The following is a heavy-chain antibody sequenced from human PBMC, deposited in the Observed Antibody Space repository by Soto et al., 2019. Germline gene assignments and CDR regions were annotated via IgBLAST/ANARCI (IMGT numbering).Heavy chain of an antibody. J-gene: IGHJ5*02. CDR3: ARGIKYGAYSRWFDP. CDR1: GYTFTSYE. V-gene: IGHV1-8*01. CDR2: MNPNSGKT. Sequence: QVQLVQSGAEVKKPGASVKVSCKASGYTFTSYEINWVRQATGQGLEYLGWMNPNSGKTAYVQKFQGRVTMTWDTSITTAYMELSSLRSEDTAVYFCARGIKYGAYSRWFDPWGQRTLVTVSS. D-gene: IGHD4-17*01.